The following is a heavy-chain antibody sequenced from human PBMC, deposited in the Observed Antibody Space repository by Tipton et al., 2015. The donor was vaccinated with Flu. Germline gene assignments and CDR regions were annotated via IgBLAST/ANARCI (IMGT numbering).Heavy chain of an antibody. CDR3: ARDSGSPSSFFDY. J-gene: IGHJ4*02. CDR2: IYYSGST. CDR1: GGSISSGGYY. V-gene: IGHV4-31*03. Sequence: LRLSCTVSGGSISSGGYYWSWIRQHPGKGLEWIGYIYYSGSTYYNPSLKSRVTISVDTSKNQFSLKLSSVTAADTAVYYCARDSGSPSSFFDYWGQGTLVTVSS. D-gene: IGHD3-10*01.